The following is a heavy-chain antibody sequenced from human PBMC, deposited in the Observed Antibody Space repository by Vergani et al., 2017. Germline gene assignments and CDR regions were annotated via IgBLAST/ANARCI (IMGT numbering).Heavy chain of an antibody. D-gene: IGHD3-3*01. J-gene: IGHJ4*02. Sequence: QLQLQESGPGLVKPSETLSLTCTVSGGSISSYYWTWIRQSPGKGLEWIGYIYYSGSTNYNPSLKSRVTISVDTSKNQFSLKLSSVTAADTAVYYCARAPLGDYYGFDYWGQGTLVTVSS. V-gene: IGHV4-59*01. CDR3: ARAPLGDYYGFDY. CDR2: IYYSGST. CDR1: GGSISSYY.